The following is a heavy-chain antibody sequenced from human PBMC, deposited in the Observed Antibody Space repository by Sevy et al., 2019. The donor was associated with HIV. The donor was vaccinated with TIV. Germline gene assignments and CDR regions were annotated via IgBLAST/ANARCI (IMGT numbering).Heavy chain of an antibody. CDR1: GFPFSSYA. J-gene: IGHJ6*02. CDR3: AKRRVQSGLSGGGANYGMDV. D-gene: IGHD2-8*02. CDR2: LIGGGRLT. Sequence: GGSLRLSCAASGFPFSSYAMSWVRQAPGRGLEWVSTLIGGGRLTYYAASVTGRFIISRDNSRNTLYLQMNSLRAEDTAIYYCAKRRVQSGLSGGGANYGMDVCGRGTTVTVSS. V-gene: IGHV3-23*01.